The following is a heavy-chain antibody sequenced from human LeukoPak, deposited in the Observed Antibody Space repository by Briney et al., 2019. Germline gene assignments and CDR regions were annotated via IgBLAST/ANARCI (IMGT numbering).Heavy chain of an antibody. V-gene: IGHV3-64*01. CDR2: ISSNGGST. D-gene: IGHD2-15*01. CDR3: ARDKDIVVVVAATPDLYYYYGMDV. Sequence: GGSLRLSCATSGFTFSSYAMHWVRQAPGKGLEYVSAISSNGGSTYYANSVKGRFTISRDNSKNTLYLQMGSLRAEDMAVYYCARDKDIVVVVAATPDLYYYYGMDVWGQGTTVTVSS. CDR1: GFTFSSYA. J-gene: IGHJ6*02.